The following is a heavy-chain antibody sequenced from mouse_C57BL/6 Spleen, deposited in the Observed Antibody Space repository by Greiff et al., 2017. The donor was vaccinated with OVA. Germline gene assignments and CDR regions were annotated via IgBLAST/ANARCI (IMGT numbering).Heavy chain of an antibody. V-gene: IGHV1-18*01. D-gene: IGHD1-1*01. CDR2: INPNNGGT. Sequence: VQLQQSGPELVKPGASVKIPCKASGYTFTDYNMDWVKQSHGKSLEWIGDINPNNGGTIYNQKFTGKATLTVDKSSSTAYMELRSLTSEDTAVYYCARESFTTVGAMDYWGQGTSVTVSS. CDR3: ARESFTTVGAMDY. CDR1: GYTFTDYN. J-gene: IGHJ4*01.